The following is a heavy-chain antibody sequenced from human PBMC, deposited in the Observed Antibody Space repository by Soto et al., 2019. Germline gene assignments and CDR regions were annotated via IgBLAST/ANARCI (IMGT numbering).Heavy chain of an antibody. CDR1: GGSVSSGSYY. D-gene: IGHD3-9*01. V-gene: IGHV4-61*01. CDR2: IYYSGST. Sequence: SETLSLTCTVSGGSVSSGSYYWSWIRQPPGKGLEWIGYIYYSGSTNYNPSLKSRVTISVDTSKNQFSLKLSSVTAADTAVYYCARDTVLRYVDWPSQASYGMDVWGQGTTVTVSS. CDR3: ARDTVLRYVDWPSQASYGMDV. J-gene: IGHJ6*02.